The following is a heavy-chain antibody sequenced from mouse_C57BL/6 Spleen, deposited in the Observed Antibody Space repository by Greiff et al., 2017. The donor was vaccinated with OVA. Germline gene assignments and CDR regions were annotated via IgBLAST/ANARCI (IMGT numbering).Heavy chain of an antibody. Sequence: QVQLQQSGPELVKPGASVKISCKASGYAFSSSWMNWVKQRPGKGLEWIGRIYPGDGDTNYNGKFKGKTTLTADKSSSTAYMQLSSLTSEDSAVYFCARWGPCLGFAYWGQGTLVTVSA. V-gene: IGHV1-82*01. CDR2: IYPGDGDT. CDR3: ARWGPCLGFAY. CDR1: GYAFSSSW. J-gene: IGHJ3*01.